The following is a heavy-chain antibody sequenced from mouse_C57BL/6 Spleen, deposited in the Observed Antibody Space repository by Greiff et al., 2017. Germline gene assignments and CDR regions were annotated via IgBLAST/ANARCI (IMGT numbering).Heavy chain of an antibody. J-gene: IGHJ3*01. CDR3: ATLGRAY. Sequence: EVMLVESGGGLVKPGGSLKLSCAASGFTFSDYGMHWVRQAPGKGLEWVAYISSGSSTIYYADTVKGRFTNSRDNAKNNLFLRMTSLSAEDTAMYYGATLGRAYWGQGTLVTVSA. D-gene: IGHD4-1*01. CDR2: ISSGSSTI. CDR1: GFTFSDYG. V-gene: IGHV5-17*01.